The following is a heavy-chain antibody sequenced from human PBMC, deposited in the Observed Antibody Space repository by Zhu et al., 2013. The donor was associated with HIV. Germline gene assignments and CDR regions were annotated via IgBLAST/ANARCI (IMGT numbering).Heavy chain of an antibody. J-gene: IGHJ3*02. D-gene: IGHD2-2*01. Sequence: QVQLVQSGPELKKPGASVKVSCKASGYTFSSFYIHWVRQAPGQGLEWVGLINPRSGGTIYAQNFQGRVTMTRDTSTSRVKMELSSLTSEDTAVYYCARGAEYQLPLREDDAFDIWGQGTMVTVSS. V-gene: IGHV1-46*01. CDR2: INPRSGGT. CDR3: ARGAEYQLPLREDDAFDI. CDR1: GYTFSSFY.